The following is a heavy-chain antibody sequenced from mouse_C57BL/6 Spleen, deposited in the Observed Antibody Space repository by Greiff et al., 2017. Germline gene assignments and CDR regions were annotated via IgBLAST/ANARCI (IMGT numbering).Heavy chain of an antibody. CDR2: INPYNGGT. Sequence: VQLQQSGPVLVKPGASVKMSCKASGYTFTDYYMNWVKQSHGKGLEWIGVINPYNGGTSYNQKFKGKATLTVDKSSSTAYMELNSLTSEDSAVYYCARSPGSSYDYAMDYWGQGTSVTVSS. D-gene: IGHD1-1*01. J-gene: IGHJ4*01. V-gene: IGHV1-19*01. CDR3: ARSPGSSYDYAMDY. CDR1: GYTFTDYY.